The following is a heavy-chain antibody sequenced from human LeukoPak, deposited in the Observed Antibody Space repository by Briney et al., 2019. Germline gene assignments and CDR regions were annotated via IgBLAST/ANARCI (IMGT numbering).Heavy chain of an antibody. CDR2: IYPGDSDT. J-gene: IGHJ4*02. CDR3: ARRPQGYYDSSGYYHFDY. D-gene: IGHD3-22*01. Sequence: GESLKISCKGSGYSFTSYWIGWVRQMPGKGLEWMGIIYPGDSDTRYSPSFQGQVTISADKSISTAYLQWSSLKASDTAMYYCARRPQGYYDSSGYYHFDYWGQGTLVTVSS. V-gene: IGHV5-51*01. CDR1: GYSFTSYW.